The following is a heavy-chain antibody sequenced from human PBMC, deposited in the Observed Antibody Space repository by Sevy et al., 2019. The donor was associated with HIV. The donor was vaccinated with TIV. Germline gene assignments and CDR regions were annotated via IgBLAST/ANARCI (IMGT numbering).Heavy chain of an antibody. CDR2: VSYFGTT. J-gene: IGHJ6*02. CDR1: GASVSAANDY. V-gene: IGHV4-61*01. Sequence: SETLSLTCSVSGASVSAANDYWTWIRQPPGRGLEWIGYVSYFGTTNYNPSLKSRVTISLDTSKKQFSLKLSSVTAADTAVYYCARDQYYDIVTGLHAIDLWGQGTTVTVSS. D-gene: IGHD3-9*01. CDR3: ARDQYYDIVTGLHAIDL.